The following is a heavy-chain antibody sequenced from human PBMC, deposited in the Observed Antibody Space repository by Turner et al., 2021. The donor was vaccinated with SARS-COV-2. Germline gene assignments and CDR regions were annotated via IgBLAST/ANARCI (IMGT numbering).Heavy chain of an antibody. Sequence: QVQLQESGPGLVKPSETLSLTCTVSGGSISSSSYYWGWIRQPPGKGLEWSGSISYSGSTYYNPSLKSRVTISVDTSKNQFSLKLSSVTAADTAVYYCARQRLVVVPAAIINGMDVWGQGTTVTVSS. V-gene: IGHV4-39*01. CDR3: ARQRLVVVPAAIINGMDV. CDR2: ISYSGST. CDR1: GGSISSSSYY. D-gene: IGHD2-2*01. J-gene: IGHJ6*02.